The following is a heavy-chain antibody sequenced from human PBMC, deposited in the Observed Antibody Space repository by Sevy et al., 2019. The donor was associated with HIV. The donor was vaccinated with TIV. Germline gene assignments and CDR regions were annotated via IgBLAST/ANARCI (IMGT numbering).Heavy chain of an antibody. Sequence: RLSCAASGFTFDDFAMHWVRQVPGKGLEWVSGLNWDSGSVAYADSVKGRFTISRDNAKNALFLQMNSLRAEDTALYYCAKDIGATGIAVVANWGQGIQVTVSS. CDR1: GFTFDDFA. J-gene: IGHJ4*02. CDR2: LNWDSGSV. V-gene: IGHV3-9*01. CDR3: AKDIGATGIAVVAN. D-gene: IGHD6-19*01.